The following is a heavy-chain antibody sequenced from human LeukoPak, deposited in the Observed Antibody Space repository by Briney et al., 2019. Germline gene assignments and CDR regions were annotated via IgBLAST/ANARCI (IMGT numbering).Heavy chain of an antibody. J-gene: IGHJ4*02. CDR2: IYSGGTT. Sequence: GGSLRLSCAASGFTVSSNYMSWVRQAPGKGLEWVSVIYSGGTTYYADSVKGRFTISRGNSKNTLHLQMNSLRVEDTAMYYCARDPMVRGSFDYWGQGTLVTVSS. CDR1: GFTVSSNY. D-gene: IGHD3-10*01. V-gene: IGHV3-66*01. CDR3: ARDPMVRGSFDY.